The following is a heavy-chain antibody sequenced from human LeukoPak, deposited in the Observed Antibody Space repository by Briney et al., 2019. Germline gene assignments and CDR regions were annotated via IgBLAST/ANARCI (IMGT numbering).Heavy chain of an antibody. J-gene: IGHJ4*02. V-gene: IGHV4-39*07. CDR3: ARDSLGYCSGGSCYSTGDY. CDR1: GGSISSSSYY. CDR2: IYYSGST. D-gene: IGHD2-15*01. Sequence: PSETLSLTCTVSGGSISSSSYYWGWIRQPPGKGLEWIGSIYYSGSTYYNPSLKSRVTISVDTSKNQFSLKLSSVTAADTAVYYCARDSLGYCSGGSCYSTGDYWGQGTLVTVSS.